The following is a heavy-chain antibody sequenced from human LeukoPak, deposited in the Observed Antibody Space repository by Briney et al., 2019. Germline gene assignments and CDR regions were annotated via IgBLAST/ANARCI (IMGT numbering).Heavy chain of an antibody. J-gene: IGHJ6*03. D-gene: IGHD1-26*01. CDR2: ISNDGSNK. CDR3: ARGDLQQLLRGNYYYYYMDV. V-gene: IGHV3-30*10. CDR1: GFSFTTYA. Sequence: PGGSLRLSCAASGFSFTTYALHWVRQTPGKGLEWVAVISNDGSNKYYTDSVKGRFTISRDSSKNSLYLQMNSLRDEDTAVYYCARGDLQQLLRGNYYYYYMDVWGKGTTVTVSS.